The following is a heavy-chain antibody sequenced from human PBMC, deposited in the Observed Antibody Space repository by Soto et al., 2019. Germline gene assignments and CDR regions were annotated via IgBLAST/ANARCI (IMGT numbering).Heavy chain of an antibody. D-gene: IGHD6-13*01. J-gene: IGHJ6*02. Sequence: PGESLKISCKGSGYSFTNYWIGWVRQMPGKGLEWMGIIYPGDSDTRYSPSFQGQVTISADKSISTAYLQWSSLKASDTAMYHCARTSAAGTYYYEMYVWGQGTTVTVSS. CDR2: IYPGDSDT. CDR3: ARTSAAGTYYYEMYV. CDR1: GYSFTNYW. V-gene: IGHV5-51*01.